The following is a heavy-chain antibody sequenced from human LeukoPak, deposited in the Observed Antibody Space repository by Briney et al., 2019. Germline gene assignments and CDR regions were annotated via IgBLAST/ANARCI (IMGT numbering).Heavy chain of an antibody. CDR1: GYSFTVHY. CDR3: ARDHDYGPDY. CDR2: IKPDSAST. D-gene: IGHD4/OR15-4a*01. V-gene: IGHV1-2*02. J-gene: IGHJ4*02. Sequence: EASVKLSFRTSGYSFTVHYLHWLRQAPGQGVEWMGWIKPDSASTTFAQNFQGRLTMTSDTSINTAYMELSSLTSDDTAMYYCARDHDYGPDYWGQGTLVTVSA.